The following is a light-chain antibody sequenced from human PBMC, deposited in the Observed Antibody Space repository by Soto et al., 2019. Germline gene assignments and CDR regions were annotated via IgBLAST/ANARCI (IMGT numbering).Light chain of an antibody. V-gene: IGLV2-14*01. CDR1: SSDVGGYDY. J-gene: IGLJ1*01. CDR2: EVN. Sequence: QSVLAQPASVSGSPGQSVTISCTGTSSDVGGYDYVSWYQQHPGTAPKLMLYEVNNRPSGVSNRFSGSKSGNTASQIISGLQTEDEADYYCSAYTTTSTLIFGTGTKVTVL. CDR3: SAYTTTSTLI.